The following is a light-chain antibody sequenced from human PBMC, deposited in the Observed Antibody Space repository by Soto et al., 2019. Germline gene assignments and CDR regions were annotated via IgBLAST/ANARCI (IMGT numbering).Light chain of an antibody. J-gene: IGLJ2*01. V-gene: IGLV2-11*01. CDR2: DDS. Sequence: QSALTQPRSVSGSPGQSVTISCTGTSSDVGSYNYVSWYQQHPGKAPKLMIYDDSKRPSGVPDRFSGSKSGNTAYLTISGMQAEDEADYYCCSYAGSYTFVVFGGGTKLTVL. CDR3: CSYAGSYTFVV. CDR1: SSDVGSYNY.